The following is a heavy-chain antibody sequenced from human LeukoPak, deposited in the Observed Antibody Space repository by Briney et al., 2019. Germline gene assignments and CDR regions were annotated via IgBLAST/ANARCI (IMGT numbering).Heavy chain of an antibody. Sequence: GGSLRLSCAASGFTFSSYAMSWVRQAPGKGLEWVSAIGGSGDFIYYAEYVKGRFTISRDNSKKMVYLQMNSLRAEDTAIYYCAKRGADSGGNSALVAFDIWGQGTMVTVSS. J-gene: IGHJ3*02. V-gene: IGHV3-23*01. D-gene: IGHD4-23*01. CDR2: IGGSGDFI. CDR1: GFTFSSYA. CDR3: AKRGADSGGNSALVAFDI.